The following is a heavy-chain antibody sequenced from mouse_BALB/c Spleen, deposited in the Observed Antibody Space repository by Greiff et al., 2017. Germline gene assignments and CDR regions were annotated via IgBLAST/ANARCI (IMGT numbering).Heavy chain of an antibody. V-gene: IGHV5-6-3*01. CDR3: ARAPLLRLHYWYFDV. J-gene: IGHJ1*01. Sequence: EVKLMESGGGLVQPGGSLKLSCAASGFTFSSYGMSWVRQTPDKRLELVATINSNGGSTYYPDSVKGRFTISRDNAKNTLYLQMSSLKSEDTAMYYCARAPLLRLHYWYFDVWGAGTTVTVSS. CDR2: INSNGGST. CDR1: GFTFSSYG. D-gene: IGHD1-2*01.